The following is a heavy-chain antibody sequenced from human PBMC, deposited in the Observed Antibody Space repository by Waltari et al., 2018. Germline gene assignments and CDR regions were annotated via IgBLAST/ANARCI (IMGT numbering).Heavy chain of an antibody. V-gene: IGHV3-23*01. CDR1: GFTFSSYA. D-gene: IGHD2-15*01. CDR3: AKDRGRGDLLPFDY. J-gene: IGHJ4*02. CDR2: IRGSGGRK. Sequence: EVPLLESGGGLVQPGGSLRLSCAASGFTFSSYAMSWVRQAPGKGLEWVSAIRGSGGRKYYEDSVKGRFNISRDNSKNTLYLQMNSLRAEDTAVYYCAKDRGRGDLLPFDYWGQGTLVTVSS.